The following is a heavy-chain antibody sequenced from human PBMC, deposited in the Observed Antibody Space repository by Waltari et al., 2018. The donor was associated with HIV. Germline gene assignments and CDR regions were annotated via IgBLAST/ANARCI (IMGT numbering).Heavy chain of an antibody. V-gene: IGHV3-9*01. CDR1: GFNFDAHA. CDR3: AKDKDLWGTYRGFYMDG. D-gene: IGHD3-16*02. CDR2: ISWISNYI. J-gene: IGHJ6*03. Sequence: EVQLVESGGGLVQPGRSLRLSCVASGFNFDAHAMHWGRQVPKKGLEWVSGISWISNYIGYADSVKGRFTISRDNAKNSLYLQMNSLRAEETAFDYCAKDKDLWGTYRGFYMDGWGKGTTVIVSS.